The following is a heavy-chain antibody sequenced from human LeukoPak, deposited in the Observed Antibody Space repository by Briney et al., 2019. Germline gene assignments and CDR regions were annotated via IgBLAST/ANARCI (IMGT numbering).Heavy chain of an antibody. V-gene: IGHV1-18*01. CDR1: GYTFTSYD. CDR3: AREAAAAVYFDH. Sequence: ASVKVSCKASGYTFTSYDINWVRQAPGQGLEWMGWITAYNGNTKYPQKFQDRVTMTTDTSTSTAYMELRRLRSDDTAVYYCAREAAAAVYFDHWGQGTLVTVSS. D-gene: IGHD6-13*01. J-gene: IGHJ4*02. CDR2: ITAYNGNT.